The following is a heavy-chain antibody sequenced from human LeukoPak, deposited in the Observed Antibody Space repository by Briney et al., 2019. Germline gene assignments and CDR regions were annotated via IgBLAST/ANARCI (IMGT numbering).Heavy chain of an antibody. CDR2: ITSSSRFI. Sequence: GGSLRLSCAASGFTFSSYTMNWVRQAPGKGLEWVSSITSSSRFIYYADSLKGRFTISRDNANNSLYLQMNSLRAGDTAVYYCARDHHNLDHPVSSFDSWGQGTLVTVSS. D-gene: IGHD1-20*01. J-gene: IGHJ4*02. CDR3: ARDHHNLDHPVSSFDS. V-gene: IGHV3-21*06. CDR1: GFTFSSYT.